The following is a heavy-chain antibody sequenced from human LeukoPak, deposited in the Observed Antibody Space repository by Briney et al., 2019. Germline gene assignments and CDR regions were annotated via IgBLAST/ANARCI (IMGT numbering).Heavy chain of an antibody. CDR3: ARQGQQLVHDY. J-gene: IGHJ4*02. D-gene: IGHD6-13*01. CDR1: GNTFSDYW. Sequence: GESLKISCKASGNTFSDYWIGWVRQMPGQGLEWMGIVYPGDSDTRYSPSFQGQVTISADKSISTAYLQWSSLKASDTAMYYCARQGQQLVHDYWGQGTLVTVSS. V-gene: IGHV5-51*01. CDR2: VYPGDSDT.